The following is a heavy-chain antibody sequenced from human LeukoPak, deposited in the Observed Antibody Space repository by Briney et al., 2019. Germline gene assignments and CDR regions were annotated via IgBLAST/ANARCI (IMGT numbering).Heavy chain of an antibody. CDR1: GRSINNFY. J-gene: IGHJ6*02. Sequence: IPSETLSLTCAVSGRSINNFYWTWVRQPPGKGLEWIGYIYYGGSRESTKYNPSLESRATISVDTSKNQFSLRLTSMTAADTAVYFCVRDTWQAYLVSGSYQTRYYGMDVWGQGTTVTVSS. CDR2: IYYGGSREST. D-gene: IGHD3-10*01. CDR3: VRDTWQAYLVSGSYQTRYYGMDV. V-gene: IGHV4-59*01.